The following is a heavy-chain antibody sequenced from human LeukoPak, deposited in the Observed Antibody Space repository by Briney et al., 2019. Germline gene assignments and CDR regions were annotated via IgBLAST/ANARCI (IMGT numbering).Heavy chain of an antibody. D-gene: IGHD3-3*01. V-gene: IGHV4-34*01. J-gene: IGHJ4*02. CDR2: INHSGST. Sequence: SETLSLTCTVSGASISSYYWSWIRQPPGKGLEWIGEINHSGSTNYNPSLKSRVTISVDTSKNQFTLKLSSVTAADTAVYYCARAEIDFWSGYYDYWGQGTLVTVSS. CDR1: GASISSYY. CDR3: ARAEIDFWSGYYDY.